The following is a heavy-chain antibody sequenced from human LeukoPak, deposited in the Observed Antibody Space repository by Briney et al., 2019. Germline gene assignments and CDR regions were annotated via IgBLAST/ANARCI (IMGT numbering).Heavy chain of an antibody. Sequence: GGSLRLSCAASGFTFSSYAMSCVRQAPGKGLEWVSAISGSGGSAYYADSVKGRFTISRDNSKNTLYLQMNSLRAEDTAVYYCAKSGGVAAAQQMDYWGQGTLVTVSS. CDR2: ISGSGGSA. V-gene: IGHV3-23*01. D-gene: IGHD6-13*01. J-gene: IGHJ4*02. CDR3: AKSGGVAAAQQMDY. CDR1: GFTFSSYA.